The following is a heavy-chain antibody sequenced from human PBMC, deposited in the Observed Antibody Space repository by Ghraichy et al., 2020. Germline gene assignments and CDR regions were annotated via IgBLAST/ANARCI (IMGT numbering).Heavy chain of an antibody. CDR1: GGSVSSGSYY. D-gene: IGHD3-22*01. J-gene: IGHJ5*02. CDR3: ARVSSGYNNWFDP. V-gene: IGHV4-61*03. Sequence: SETLSLTCTVSGGSVSSGSYYWSWIRQPPGKGLEWIGYIYYSGSTNYNPSLKSRVTISLDTSKNHFSLKLSSVTAADTAVYYCARVSSGYNNWFDPWGQGTPVTVAS. CDR2: IYYSGST.